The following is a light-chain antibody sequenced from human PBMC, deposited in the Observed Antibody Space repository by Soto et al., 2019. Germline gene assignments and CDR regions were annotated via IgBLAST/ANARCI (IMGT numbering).Light chain of an antibody. CDR3: QSSDSSLSAV. CDR2: DNT. J-gene: IGLJ3*02. V-gene: IGLV1-40*01. Sequence: QSVLTQPPSVSGAPGQRVTISCTGSSSNIGAGYDVHWYQQLPGTAPKLLIFDNTNRPSGVPDRFSGSKSGTSASLAITGLQPEDEDDYYCQSSDSSLSAVFGGGTKVTVL. CDR1: SSNIGAGYD.